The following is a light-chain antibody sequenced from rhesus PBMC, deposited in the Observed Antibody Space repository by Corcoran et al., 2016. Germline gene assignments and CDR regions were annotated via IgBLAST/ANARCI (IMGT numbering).Light chain of an antibody. Sequence: ETVVTPSPATLSLSPGERATLPCRASQSVGSYLAWYQPKPGQAPRVLIYGASSRATGLPARFRGSVSGTDFTLTISSLEPEDVGVYYCRRSSNVWTFGQGTKVEIK. V-gene: IGKV3-24*04. CDR2: GAS. CDR3: RRSSNVWT. J-gene: IGKJ1*01. CDR1: QSVGSY.